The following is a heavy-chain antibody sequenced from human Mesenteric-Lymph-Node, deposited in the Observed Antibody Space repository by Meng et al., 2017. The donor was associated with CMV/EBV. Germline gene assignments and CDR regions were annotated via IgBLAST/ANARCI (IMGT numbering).Heavy chain of an antibody. V-gene: IGHV3-23*01. J-gene: IGHJ4*02. D-gene: IGHD2-2*01. CDR1: GLMFSSYA. CDR3: AKDRFDQEDIVVVPAAILFDY. Sequence: GGSLRLSCAASGLMFSSYAISWVRQAPGKGLEWVSVISGSGGTTYYADSVQGRFTISRDNSKNTLYLQMNSLRVEDTAVYYCAKDRFDQEDIVVVPAAILFDYWGQGTLVTVSS. CDR2: ISGSGGTT.